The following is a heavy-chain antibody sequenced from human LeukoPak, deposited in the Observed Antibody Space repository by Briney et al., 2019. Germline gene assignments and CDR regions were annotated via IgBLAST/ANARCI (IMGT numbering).Heavy chain of an antibody. Sequence: GGSLRLSCAASGFTFSSYSMNWVRQAPGKGLEWGSSISSSSSYIYYADSVKGRFTISRDNAKNSLYLQMNSLRAEDPGVDYCARDGLKVNWGQGTMVTVSS. CDR2: ISSSSSYI. D-gene: IGHD2-8*01. J-gene: IGHJ3*01. CDR1: GFTFSSYS. V-gene: IGHV3-21*01. CDR3: ARDGLKVN.